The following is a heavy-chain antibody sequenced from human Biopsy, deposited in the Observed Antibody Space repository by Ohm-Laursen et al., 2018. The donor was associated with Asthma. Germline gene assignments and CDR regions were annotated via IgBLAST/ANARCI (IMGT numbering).Heavy chain of an antibody. J-gene: IGHJ5*02. CDR1: GFAFNNSS. V-gene: IGHV3-23*01. CDR3: AKITTDRQKANNWFDP. Sequence: SLRLSCSASGFAFNNSSMTWVRQAPGKGLEWVSSISASGVRTFYADSVKGRFTVSRDSSRNTLYLQLSTLRVEDTAVYFCAKITTDRQKANNWFDPWGHGTLVTVSS. D-gene: IGHD3-22*01. CDR2: ISASGVRT.